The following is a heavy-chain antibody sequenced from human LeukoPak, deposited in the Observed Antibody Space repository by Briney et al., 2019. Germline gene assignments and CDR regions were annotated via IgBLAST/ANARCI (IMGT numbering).Heavy chain of an antibody. CDR2: IYYSGST. J-gene: IGHJ4*02. V-gene: IGHV4-39*01. CDR3: ASPSYYYDSSGYYPYFDY. D-gene: IGHD3-22*01. CDR1: GGSISSSSYY. Sequence: PSETLSLTCTVSGGSISSSSYYWGWIRQPPGKGLEWIGSIYYSGSTYYNPSIKSRVTISVDTPKNQFSLKLSSVTAADTAVYYCASPSYYYDSSGYYPYFDYWGQGTLVTVSS.